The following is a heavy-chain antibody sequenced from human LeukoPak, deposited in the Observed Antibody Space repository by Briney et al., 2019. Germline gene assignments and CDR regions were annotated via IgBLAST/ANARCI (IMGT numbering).Heavy chain of an antibody. J-gene: IGHJ6*02. Sequence: SETLSLTCTVSGVTISSGGYYWSWLRQHPGKGLEWIGYIYYSGSTYYNPSLKSRVTISVDTSKNQFALKLSSVTAADTAVYYCARDRDYYDSSGYYYFAYYGMDVWGRGTTVTVSS. CDR3: ARDRDYYDSSGYYYFAYYGMDV. V-gene: IGHV4-31*03. CDR1: GVTISSGGYY. D-gene: IGHD3-22*01. CDR2: IYYSGST.